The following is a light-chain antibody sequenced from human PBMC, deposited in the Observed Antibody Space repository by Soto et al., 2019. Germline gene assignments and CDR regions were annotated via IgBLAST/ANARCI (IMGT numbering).Light chain of an antibody. CDR1: SSDVGGYNY. CDR2: EVS. CDR3: SSYTSSSTLGV. J-gene: IGLJ1*01. V-gene: IGLV2-14*01. Sequence: QSVLTQPASVSGSPGQSITISCTGTSSDVGGYNYVSWYQQHPGKAPKLMISEVSNRPSGVSNRFSGSKSGNTASLTISGLQAEDEADYYCSSYTSSSTLGVFGTGTKVTVL.